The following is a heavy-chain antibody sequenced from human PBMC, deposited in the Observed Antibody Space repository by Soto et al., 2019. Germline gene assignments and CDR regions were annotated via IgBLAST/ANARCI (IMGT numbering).Heavy chain of an antibody. CDR3: ARTFYGSGSYYRSHDAFDI. Sequence: ASVKVSCKASGYTFTSYGISWVRPAPGQGLEWMGWISAYNGNTNYAQKLQGRVTMTTDTSTSTAYMELRSLRSDDTAVYYCARTFYGSGSYYRSHDAFDIWGQGTMVTVSS. J-gene: IGHJ3*02. CDR1: GYTFTSYG. V-gene: IGHV1-18*01. D-gene: IGHD3-10*01. CDR2: ISAYNGNT.